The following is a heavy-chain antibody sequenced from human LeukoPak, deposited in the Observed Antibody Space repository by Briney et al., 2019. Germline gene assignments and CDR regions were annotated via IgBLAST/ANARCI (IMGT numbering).Heavy chain of an antibody. Sequence: ASVKVSCKASGYAFTGYYLHWVRQAPGQGLEWVAYINPDTGGTNYAQKFQGRVTVTRDASISTAYMEMSRLTSNDTAIYYCARVAAYTSTWSWFDPWGRGTLVTVSS. D-gene: IGHD6-13*01. V-gene: IGHV1-2*02. CDR1: GYAFTGYY. J-gene: IGHJ5*02. CDR2: INPDTGGT. CDR3: ARVAAYTSTWSWFDP.